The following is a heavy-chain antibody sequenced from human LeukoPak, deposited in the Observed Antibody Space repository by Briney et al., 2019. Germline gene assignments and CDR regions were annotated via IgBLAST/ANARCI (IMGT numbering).Heavy chain of an antibody. Sequence: GGSLRLSCAASGLTFSSHVMSWVRQAPGKGLEWVSAIIASGRDTYYADSVKGRFTISRDNSRNTLHLQMNTLRAEDTAVYYCGSRIATAGSVDYWGQGTQVTVSS. V-gene: IGHV3-23*01. CDR3: GSRIATAGSVDY. CDR2: IIASGRDT. CDR1: GLTFSSHV. D-gene: IGHD6-13*01. J-gene: IGHJ4*02.